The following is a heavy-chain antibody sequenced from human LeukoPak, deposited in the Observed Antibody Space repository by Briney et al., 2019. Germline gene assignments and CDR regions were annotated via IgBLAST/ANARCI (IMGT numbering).Heavy chain of an antibody. Sequence: AGSLRLSCAASGFIFSSYSMNWVRQAPGKGLEWVSSISTTSRYKYYADSVEGRFTISRDNAKNSVYLQVNSLRAEDTAVYYCARGTSDYDHDYWGQGTLVTVSS. J-gene: IGHJ4*02. CDR2: ISTTSRYK. D-gene: IGHD5-12*01. CDR3: ARGTSDYDHDY. V-gene: IGHV3-21*01. CDR1: GFIFSSYS.